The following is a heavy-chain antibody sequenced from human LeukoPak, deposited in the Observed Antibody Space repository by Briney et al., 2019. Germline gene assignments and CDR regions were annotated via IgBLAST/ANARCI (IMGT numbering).Heavy chain of an antibody. D-gene: IGHD4-17*01. CDR3: AKGDNYGDYLSFDY. J-gene: IGHJ4*02. Sequence: GGSLRLSCAASGFTFSSYSMNWVRQAPGKGLEWVSYISSSSTIYYADSVKGRFTISRDNAKNSLYLQMNSLRAEDTAVYYCAKGDNYGDYLSFDYWGQGALVTVSS. CDR2: ISSSSTI. CDR1: GFTFSSYS. V-gene: IGHV3-48*01.